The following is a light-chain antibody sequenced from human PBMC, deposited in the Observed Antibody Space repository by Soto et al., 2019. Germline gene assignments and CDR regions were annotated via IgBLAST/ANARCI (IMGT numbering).Light chain of an antibody. V-gene: IGKV1-5*01. CDR3: QQYNTYSRT. CDR1: PSISGW. Sequence: DIQMTQSPSTLSASVGDRVTITCRASPSISGWLAWYQQKPGKAPKLLIYDASTLEGGVPSRFSGSGSGTEFTLTISSLQPDDFATYYCQQYNTYSRTFGQGTKVEI. J-gene: IGKJ1*01. CDR2: DAS.